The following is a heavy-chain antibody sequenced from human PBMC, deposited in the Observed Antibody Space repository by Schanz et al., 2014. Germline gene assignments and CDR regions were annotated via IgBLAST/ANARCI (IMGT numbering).Heavy chain of an antibody. CDR3: VRDAGWAFGDYHGMDV. CDR2: ISVYHGHT. J-gene: IGHJ6*02. V-gene: IGHV1-18*01. CDR1: GYIFGSHG. D-gene: IGHD3-10*01. Sequence: QVQLVQSGAEVKKPGASVKVSCEASGYIFGSHGMTWVRQAPGHGLEWMGWISVYHGHTNYAEKVHGRVTMTTDTSTSTAYMELRSLISDDTAVYYCVRDAGWAFGDYHGMDVWGQGTSVTVSS.